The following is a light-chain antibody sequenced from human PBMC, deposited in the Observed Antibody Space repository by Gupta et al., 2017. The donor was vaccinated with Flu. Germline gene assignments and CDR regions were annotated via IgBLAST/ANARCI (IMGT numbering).Light chain of an antibody. CDR1: SSGVGRYNL. V-gene: IGLV2-23*01. CDR2: EGS. Sequence: QSVLTQPASVPGSPGQSIRLSCTGTSSGVGRYNLVHCYQPHPCKAPTLMVYEGSKRPAGVPNRFSDSKSGNTASLTISGRQDEDEADYYCCSYAGSSTWVFGGGTKLTVL. J-gene: IGLJ3*02. CDR3: CSYAGSSTWV.